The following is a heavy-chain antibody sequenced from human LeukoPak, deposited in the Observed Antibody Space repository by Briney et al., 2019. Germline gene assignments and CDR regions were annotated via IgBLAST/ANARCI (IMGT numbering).Heavy chain of an antibody. D-gene: IGHD5-12*01. Sequence: GGFLRLSCAASGLNFSSYAMSWFRQASGKGLEWVSAISGSGGSTYYADSVKGRFTISRDNSKNTLYLQMNSLRAEDTAVYYCAKDSGYDLGTDYWGQGTLVTVSS. CDR2: ISGSGGST. CDR3: AKDSGYDLGTDY. J-gene: IGHJ4*02. CDR1: GLNFSSYA. V-gene: IGHV3-23*01.